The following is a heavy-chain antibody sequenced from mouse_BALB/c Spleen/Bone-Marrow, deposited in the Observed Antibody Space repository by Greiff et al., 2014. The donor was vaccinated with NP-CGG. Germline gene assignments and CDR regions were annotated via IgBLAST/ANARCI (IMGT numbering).Heavy chain of an antibody. CDR3: ARGIYYGNYVYAMDY. V-gene: IGHV1S41*01. D-gene: IGHD2-1*01. J-gene: IGHJ4*01. CDR1: GYTFTNYW. CDR2: IAPGSGST. Sequence: DLVKPGASVKLSCKASGYTFTNYWLNWIKQRPGQGLEWIGRIAPGSGSTYYNEMFKGKATLTVDTSSSTAYIQLSSLSSEDSAVYFCARGIYYGNYVYAMDYWGQGTSVTVPS.